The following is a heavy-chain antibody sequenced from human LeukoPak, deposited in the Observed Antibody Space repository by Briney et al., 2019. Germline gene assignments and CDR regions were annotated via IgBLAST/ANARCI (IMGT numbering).Heavy chain of an antibody. Sequence: ASVKVSCKASGGTFSSYAISWVRQAPGQGLEWMGGIIPIFGTANYAQKFQGRVTITTDESTSTAYMELSSLRSEGTAVYYCASGVTMVRGVIWAPLSDAFDIWGQGTMVTVSS. CDR1: GGTFSSYA. CDR2: IIPIFGTA. D-gene: IGHD3-10*01. J-gene: IGHJ3*02. V-gene: IGHV1-69*05. CDR3: ASGVTMVRGVIWAPLSDAFDI.